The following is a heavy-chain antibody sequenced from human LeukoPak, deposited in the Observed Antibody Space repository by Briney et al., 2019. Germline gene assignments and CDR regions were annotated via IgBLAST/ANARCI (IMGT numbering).Heavy chain of an antibody. CDR2: IRYDGSNK. D-gene: IGHD3-10*01. Sequence: GGSLRLSCAASGFTFSSYGMHWVRQAPGKGLEWLAFIRYDGSNKYYADSVKGRFTISRDNSKNTLYLQMNSLRAEDTAVYYCAKGNRPRVRGVIFPFDYWGQGTLVTVSS. CDR3: AKGNRPRVRGVIFPFDY. CDR1: GFTFSSYG. J-gene: IGHJ4*02. V-gene: IGHV3-30*02.